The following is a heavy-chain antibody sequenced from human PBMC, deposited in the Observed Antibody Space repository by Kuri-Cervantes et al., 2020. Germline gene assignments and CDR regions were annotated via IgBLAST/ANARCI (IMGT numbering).Heavy chain of an antibody. Sequence: SETLSLTCTVSGGSISSSIYYWGWIRQPPGKGLERIGSIYYSGSTYFNPSLKSRVTISVDTSKNQFSLKLSSVTAADTAVYYCAMERGGPRVYYYGMDVWGQGTTVTVSS. CDR3: AMERGGPRVYYYGMDV. V-gene: IGHV4-39*01. D-gene: IGHD1-1*01. J-gene: IGHJ6*02. CDR1: GGSISSSIYY. CDR2: IYYSGST.